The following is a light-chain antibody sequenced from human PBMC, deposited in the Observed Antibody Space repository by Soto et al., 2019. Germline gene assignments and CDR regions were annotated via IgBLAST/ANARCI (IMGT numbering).Light chain of an antibody. CDR3: QQYGISPWT. Sequence: EIVLTQSPGTLSLSPGERATLSCRASQSVSSNYLAWYQQKPGQAPRPLIYGASSRATGIPARFSVSGAGTDFTLTISRLESEDFAVYYCQQYGISPWTFGQGTKVEIK. J-gene: IGKJ1*01. V-gene: IGKV3-20*01. CDR2: GAS. CDR1: QSVSSNY.